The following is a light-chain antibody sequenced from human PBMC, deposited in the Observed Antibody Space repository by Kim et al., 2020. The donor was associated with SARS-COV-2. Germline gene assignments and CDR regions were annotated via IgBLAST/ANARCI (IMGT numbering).Light chain of an antibody. J-gene: IGLJ2*01. CDR2: LNSDGSH. CDR1: IGHSSYA. V-gene: IGLV4-69*01. CDR3: QTWGTGIHVV. Sequence: SVMLTCTLSIGHSSYAIAWHQQQPEKGPRYLMKLNSDGSHSEGDGIPDRFSGSSSGAERYLTISSLQSEDEADYYCQTWGTGIHVVFGGGTQLTVL.